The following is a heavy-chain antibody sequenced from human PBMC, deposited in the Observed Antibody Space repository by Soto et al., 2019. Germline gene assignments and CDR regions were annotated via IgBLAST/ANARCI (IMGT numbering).Heavy chain of an antibody. CDR2: IYYSGST. V-gene: IGHV4-39*07. CDR3: ARASYDILTGYYKHAFDY. CDR1: GGSISSSNYY. D-gene: IGHD3-9*01. J-gene: IGHJ4*02. Sequence: SETLSLTCTVSGGSISSSNYYWGWIRQPPGKGLEWIGSIYYSGSTYYNPSLKSRVTISVDTSKNQFSLKLSSVTAADTAVYYCARASYDILTGYYKHAFDYWGQGTLVTVSS.